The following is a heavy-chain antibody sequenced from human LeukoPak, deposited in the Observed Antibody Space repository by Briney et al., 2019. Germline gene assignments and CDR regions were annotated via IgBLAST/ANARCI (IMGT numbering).Heavy chain of an antibody. J-gene: IGHJ6*03. CDR3: GRQAVVFPPDYYYMDV. V-gene: IGHV1-8*03. CDR1: GYTFTNYD. Sequence: ASVRVSCKASGYTFTNYDINWGRQAPGDGGQRRGWMNPKRGNTDYSQKLQGRDTISRKISIRTDCIELRSLRYEGTGVCNCGRQAVVFPPDYYYMDVWGKGTTVTVSS. D-gene: IGHD3-22*01. CDR2: MNPKRGNT.